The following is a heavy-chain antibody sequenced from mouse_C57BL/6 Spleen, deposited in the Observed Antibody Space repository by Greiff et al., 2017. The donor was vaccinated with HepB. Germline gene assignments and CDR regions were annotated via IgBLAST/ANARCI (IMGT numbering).Heavy chain of an antibody. Sequence: DVQLQESGGGLVKPGGSLKLSCAASGFTFSDYGMHWVRQAPEKGLEWVAYISSGSSTIYYADTVKGRFTISRDNAKNTLFLQMTSLRSEDTAMYYCARTTVVAPYYFDYWGQGTTLTVSS. CDR2: ISSGSSTI. CDR1: GFTFSDYG. D-gene: IGHD1-1*01. CDR3: ARTTVVAPYYFDY. J-gene: IGHJ2*01. V-gene: IGHV5-17*01.